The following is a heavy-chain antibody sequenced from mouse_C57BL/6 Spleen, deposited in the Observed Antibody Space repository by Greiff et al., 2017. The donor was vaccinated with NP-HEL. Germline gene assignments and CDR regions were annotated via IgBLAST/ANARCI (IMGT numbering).Heavy chain of an antibody. D-gene: IGHD2-3*01. V-gene: IGHV1-55*01. J-gene: IGHJ3*01. Sequence: VQLQQSGAELVKPGASVKMSCKASGYTFTSYWITWVKQRPGQGLEWIGDIYPGSGSTNYNEKFKSKATLTVDTSSSTAYMQLSSLTSEDSAVYYCARGEDGYYLAWFAYWGQGTLVTVSA. CDR2: IYPGSGST. CDR3: ARGEDGYYLAWFAY. CDR1: GYTFTSYW.